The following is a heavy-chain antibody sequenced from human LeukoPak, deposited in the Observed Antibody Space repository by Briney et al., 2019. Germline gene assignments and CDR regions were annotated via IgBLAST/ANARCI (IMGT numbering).Heavy chain of an antibody. V-gene: IGHV1-69*05. D-gene: IGHD2-15*01. CDR1: GGTFSSYA. J-gene: IGHJ5*02. Sequence: GSSVKVSCKASGGTFSSYAISWVRQAPGQGLEWMGGIIPIFGTANYAQKFQGRVTITTDESTSTAYMELSSLRFEDTAVYYCASLGPPGYCSGGSCYSAVGFDPWGQGTLVTVSS. CDR3: ASLGPPGYCSGGSCYSAVGFDP. CDR2: IIPIFGTA.